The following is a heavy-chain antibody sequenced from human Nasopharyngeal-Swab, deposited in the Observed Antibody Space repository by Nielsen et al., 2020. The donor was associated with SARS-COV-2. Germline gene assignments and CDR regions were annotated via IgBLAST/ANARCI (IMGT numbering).Heavy chain of an antibody. D-gene: IGHD6-13*01. J-gene: IGHJ4*02. CDR1: GFTFSSYW. V-gene: IGHV3-7*01. Sequence: GTLSLTCAASGFTFSSYWMSWVRQAPGKGLEWVANIKQDGSEKYDVDSVKGRFTISRDNAKNSLYLQMNSLRAEDTAVYYRARRYSSSWYRLGYYFDYWGQGTLVTVSS. CDR3: ARRYSSSWYRLGYYFDY. CDR2: IKQDGSEK.